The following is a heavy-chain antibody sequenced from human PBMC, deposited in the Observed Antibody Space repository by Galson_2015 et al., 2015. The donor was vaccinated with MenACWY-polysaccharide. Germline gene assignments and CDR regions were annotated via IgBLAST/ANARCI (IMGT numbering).Heavy chain of an antibody. CDR2: IRYDGSDK. V-gene: IGHV3-30*02. CDR1: GFTFSNYW. D-gene: IGHD2-21*02. CDR3: AKDDAAYCGGDCYLDY. J-gene: IGHJ4*02. Sequence: SLRLSCAASGFTFSNYWMTWVRQAPGKGLEWVAFIRYDGSDKYYADSVKGRFTISRDNSKNTLYLQMNSLRTEDTTVYYCAKDDAAYCGGDCYLDYWGQGTLVTVSS.